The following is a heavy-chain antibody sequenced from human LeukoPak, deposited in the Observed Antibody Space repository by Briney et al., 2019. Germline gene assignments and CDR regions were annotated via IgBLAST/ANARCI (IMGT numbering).Heavy chain of an antibody. CDR1: GGSISPYQ. CDR3: VRRGGNLDYFDY. CDR2: IYYSRRT. Sequence: SETLSLTCSVSGGSISPYQWSWIRQPPGKGLEWIGYIYYSRRTSYNPSLQSRTSISVDTSQNQFSLKLKSVTAADTAVYYCVRRGGNLDYFDYWGQGSRVTVSS. V-gene: IGHV4-59*08. D-gene: IGHD4-23*01. J-gene: IGHJ4*02.